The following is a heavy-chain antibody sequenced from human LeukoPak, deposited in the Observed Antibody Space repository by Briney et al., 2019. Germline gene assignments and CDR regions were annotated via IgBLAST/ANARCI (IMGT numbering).Heavy chain of an antibody. J-gene: IGHJ3*02. CDR2: INPNSGGT. Sequence: ASVKVSCKASGYTFTGYYMHWVRQAPGQGLEWMGWINPNSGGTNYAQKFQGWVTMTRDTSISTAYMELSRLRSDDTAVYYCAKGGPYYYGESDAFDIWGQGTMVTVSS. CDR1: GYTFTGYY. V-gene: IGHV1-2*04. CDR3: AKGGPYYYGESDAFDI. D-gene: IGHD3-10*01.